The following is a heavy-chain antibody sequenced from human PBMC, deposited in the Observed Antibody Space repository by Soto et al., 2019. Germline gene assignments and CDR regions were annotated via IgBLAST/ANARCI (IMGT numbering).Heavy chain of an antibody. J-gene: IGHJ3*02. D-gene: IGHD3-9*01. CDR2: IWYDGSNK. V-gene: IGHV3-33*01. CDR3: ARYSVLRYFDWLFSGPDAFDI. CDR1: GFTFSSYG. Sequence: PGGSLRLSCAASGFTFSSYGMHWVRQAPGKGLEWVAVIWYDGSNKYYADSVKGRFTISRDNSKNTLYLQMNSLRAEDTAVYYCARYSVLRYFDWLFSGPDAFDIWGQGTMVTVSS.